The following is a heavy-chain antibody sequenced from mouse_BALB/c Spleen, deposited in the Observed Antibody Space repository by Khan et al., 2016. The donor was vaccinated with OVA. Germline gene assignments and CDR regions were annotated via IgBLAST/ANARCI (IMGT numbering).Heavy chain of an antibody. J-gene: IGHJ2*01. D-gene: IGHD1-2*01. Sequence: EVQLVESGPGLVKPSQSLSLTCTVTGYSITSGYGWNWIRQFPGNKLEWMAYISYSGSTNYNPSLKSRISITRDTSKNQFFLQLNSVTTEDTATYYCARTARIEYWGQGTTLTVSS. V-gene: IGHV3-2*02. CDR1: GYSITSGYG. CDR3: ARTARIEY. CDR2: ISYSGST.